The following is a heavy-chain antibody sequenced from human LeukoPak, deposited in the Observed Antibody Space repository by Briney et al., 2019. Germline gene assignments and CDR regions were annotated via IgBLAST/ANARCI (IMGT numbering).Heavy chain of an antibody. V-gene: IGHV3-48*04. CDR1: GFTFSSYS. CDR2: ISSSSSTI. Sequence: GGSLRLSRAASGFTFSSYSVNWVRQAPGEGLGWVSYISSSSSTIYYADSVKGRFTISRDNAKNSLYLQTNSLRAEDTAVYYCARDIGGSDYWGEGTLVTLSS. J-gene: IGHJ4*02. D-gene: IGHD1-26*01. CDR3: ARDIGGSDY.